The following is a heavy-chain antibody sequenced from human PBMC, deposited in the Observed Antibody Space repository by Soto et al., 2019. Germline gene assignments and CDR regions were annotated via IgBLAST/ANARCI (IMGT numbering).Heavy chain of an antibody. D-gene: IGHD3-3*01. CDR3: ATGVGCDFWSGYSSYYYYGMDV. J-gene: IGHJ6*02. CDR2: FDPEDGET. CDR1: GYTLTELS. V-gene: IGHV1-24*01. Sequence: ASVKVSCKVSGYTLTELSMHWVRQAPGKGLEWMGGFDPEDGETIYAQKFQGRVTMTEDTSTDTAYMELSSLRSEDTAVYYCATGVGCDFWSGYSSYYYYGMDVWGQGTTVTVSS.